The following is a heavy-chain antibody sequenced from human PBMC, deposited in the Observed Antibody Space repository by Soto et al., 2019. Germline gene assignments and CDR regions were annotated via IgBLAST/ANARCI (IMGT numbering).Heavy chain of an antibody. CDR3: AIYCTTSRSRINSFDP. D-gene: IGHD2-8*01. J-gene: IGHJ5*02. V-gene: IGHV1-2*02. Sequence: GASVKVSCKASGYTCTVFYIHWVLQAPLQGLEWMGWINPDGGGTNYAQKFQGRVTMTRDTSISTAYMDLSRLRSDDTAVYYCAIYCTTSRSRINSFDPWGQGTLVTVSS. CDR1: GYTCTVFY. CDR2: INPDGGGT.